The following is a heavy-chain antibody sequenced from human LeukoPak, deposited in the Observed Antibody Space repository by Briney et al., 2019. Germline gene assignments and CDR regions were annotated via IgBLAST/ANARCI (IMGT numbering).Heavy chain of an antibody. CDR2: IYYSGST. V-gene: IGHV4-61*01. CDR1: GGSVSSGSYY. J-gene: IGHJ3*02. D-gene: IGHD6-13*01. Sequence: SETLSLTCTVSGGSVSSGSYYWSWIRQPPGKGLEWIGYIYYSGSTNYNPSLKSRVTISVDTSKNQFSLKLSSVTAADTAVYYCARGLMYSSSWYEWGSAFDIWGRGTMVTVSS. CDR3: ARGLMYSSSWYEWGSAFDI.